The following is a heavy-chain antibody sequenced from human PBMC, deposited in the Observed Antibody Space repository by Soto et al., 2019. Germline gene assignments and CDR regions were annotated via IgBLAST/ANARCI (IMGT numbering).Heavy chain of an antibody. CDR1: GYTFTS. Sequence: QLQLVQSGAEVKKPGASVKVSCKASGYTFTSFSWVRQAPGQGLEWMRWISAYNGNKNYAQKLQGRVTMTTNTSTRTAYMELSSLRSDDTAVYYCASETSVNAFEVWGQGTMVTVSS. V-gene: IGHV1-18*01. CDR3: ASETSVNAFEV. J-gene: IGHJ3*01. D-gene: IGHD3-3*01. CDR2: ISAYNGNK.